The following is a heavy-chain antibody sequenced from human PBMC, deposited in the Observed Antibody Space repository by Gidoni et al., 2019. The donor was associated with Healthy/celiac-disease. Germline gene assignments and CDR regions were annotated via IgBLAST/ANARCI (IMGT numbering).Heavy chain of an antibody. V-gene: IGHV1-46*01. CDR1: GYTFPSYY. J-gene: IGHJ4*02. D-gene: IGHD3-10*01. CDR3: ARGPISMVRGVSDY. CDR2: INPSGGST. Sequence: QVQLVQSGAEGTKPGASVKVSCKASGYTFPSYYMPWVRQAPGQGLEWMGIINPSGGSTSNEQKFQGRVTMTRDTSTSTVYMELSSLRSEDTAVYYCARGPISMVRGVSDYWGQGTLVTVSS.